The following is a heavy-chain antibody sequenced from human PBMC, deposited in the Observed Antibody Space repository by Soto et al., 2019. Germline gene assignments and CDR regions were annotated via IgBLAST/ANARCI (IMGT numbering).Heavy chain of an antibody. Sequence: QVQLVESGGGVVQPGRSLRLSCAASGFTFSSYGMHWVRQAPGKGLEWVAVIWYDGSNKYYADSVKGRFTISRDNSKNTLYLQMNSLRAEDAAVYYCAMDILWFGELTGGMDVWGQGTTVTVSS. CDR2: IWYDGSNK. D-gene: IGHD3-10*01. J-gene: IGHJ6*02. CDR1: GFTFSSYG. CDR3: AMDILWFGELTGGMDV. V-gene: IGHV3-33*01.